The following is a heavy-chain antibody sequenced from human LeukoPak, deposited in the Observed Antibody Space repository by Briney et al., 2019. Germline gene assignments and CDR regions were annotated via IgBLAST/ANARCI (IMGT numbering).Heavy chain of an antibody. CDR3: ASLTTVTPGNWFDP. Sequence: KTSETLSLTCTVSGGSISSSSYYWGWIRQPPGKGLEWIGSIYYSGSTYYNPSLKSRVTISVDTSKNQFSLKLSSVTAADTAVYYCASLTTVTPGNWFDPWGQGTLVTVSS. V-gene: IGHV4-39*01. CDR1: GGSISSSSYY. CDR2: IYYSGST. D-gene: IGHD4-11*01. J-gene: IGHJ5*02.